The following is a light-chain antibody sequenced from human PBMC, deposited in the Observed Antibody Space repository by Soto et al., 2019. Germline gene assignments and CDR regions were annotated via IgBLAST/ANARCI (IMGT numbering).Light chain of an antibody. CDR2: DSA. V-gene: IGLV1-51*01. Sequence: QSVLTQPPSVSAAPGQKVTISCPGSESNVATYSVSSYQHLPRTAPKLLIYDSATRPSGIPDRFSGSKFGTSATLGITVLQTGDEAEYYCGVWDRSLTTYVFVPGTKLTVL. J-gene: IGLJ1*01. CDR3: GVWDRSLTTYV. CDR1: ESNVATYS.